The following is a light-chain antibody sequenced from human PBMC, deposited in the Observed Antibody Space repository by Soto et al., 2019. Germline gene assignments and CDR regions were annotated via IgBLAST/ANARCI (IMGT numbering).Light chain of an antibody. J-gene: IGKJ4*01. CDR1: QSVSSH. V-gene: IGKV3-20*01. CDR3: QQYGSSPPLT. Sequence: EIVMTQSPATLSVSPGERATLSCRASQSVSSHLAWYQQKPGQAPRVLIYGESTRATGIADRFTGSGSGTEFTLTISRLEPEDFVVYYCQQYGSSPPLTFGGGTKVEIK. CDR2: GES.